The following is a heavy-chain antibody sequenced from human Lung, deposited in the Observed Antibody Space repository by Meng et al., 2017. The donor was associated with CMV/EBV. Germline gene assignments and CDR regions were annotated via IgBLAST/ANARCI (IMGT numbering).Heavy chain of an antibody. CDR2: IYPGDSDT. J-gene: IGHJ4*02. CDR1: GYSFTSYW. D-gene: IGHD6-19*01. Sequence: GESLKISCKVSGYSFTSYWIGWVRQMPGKGLEWMGIIYPGDSDTGYSPSFQGQVTMSADKSTTTAYLQWSGLKASDTAIYYCARQAVAGTGGFDYWGQGTLVTVSS. V-gene: IGHV5-51*01. CDR3: ARQAVAGTGGFDY.